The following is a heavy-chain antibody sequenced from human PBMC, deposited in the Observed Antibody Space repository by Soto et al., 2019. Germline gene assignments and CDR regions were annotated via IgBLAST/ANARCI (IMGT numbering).Heavy chain of an antibody. CDR3: VNTANVWSPYYFDY. CDR2: IKQDGREK. J-gene: IGHJ4*02. D-gene: IGHD1-1*01. Sequence: PGGSLRLSCAASGFTFSSFWMTWVRQAPGMGLEWVANIKQDGREKNYVESVKGRFTISRDNAKSSLYLQMNSLRVEDTALYYCVNTANVWSPYYFDYWGQGILVTVSS. V-gene: IGHV3-7*03. CDR1: GFTFSSFW.